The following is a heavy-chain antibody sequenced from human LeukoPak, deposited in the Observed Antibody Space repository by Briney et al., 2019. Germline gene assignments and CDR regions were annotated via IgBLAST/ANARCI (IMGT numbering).Heavy chain of an antibody. Sequence: PSQTLSLTCTVSGGSISSSSYYWGWIRQPPGKGLEWIGSIYYSGSTYYNPSLKSRVTISVDTSKNQFSLKLSSVTAADTAVYYCARQSYCSSTSCYKGYGFWRAFDIWGQGTMVTVSS. CDR1: GGSISSSSYY. CDR3: ARQSYCSSTSCYKGYGFWRAFDI. J-gene: IGHJ3*02. CDR2: IYYSGST. V-gene: IGHV4-39*01. D-gene: IGHD2-2*02.